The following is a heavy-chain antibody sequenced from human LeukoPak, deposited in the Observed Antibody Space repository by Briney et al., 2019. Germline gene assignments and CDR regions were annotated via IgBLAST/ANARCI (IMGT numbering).Heavy chain of an antibody. V-gene: IGHV3-53*05. CDR3: ASRMTF. CDR1: GVTVSSDY. D-gene: IGHD2/OR15-2a*01. J-gene: IGHJ4*02. Sequence: PGGSLRLSCAASGVTVSSDYMSWVRQAPGKGLEWVSVIYSDGNTYYADSVKGRFTISRDNSKNTLFPQMDSLKTEDTARYYCASRMTFGGQGTLVTVSS. CDR2: IYSDGNT.